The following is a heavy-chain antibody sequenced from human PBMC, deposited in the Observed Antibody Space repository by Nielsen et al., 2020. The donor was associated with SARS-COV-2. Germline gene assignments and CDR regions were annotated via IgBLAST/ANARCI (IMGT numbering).Heavy chain of an antibody. D-gene: IGHD2-8*01. V-gene: IGHV4-31*03. J-gene: IGHJ4*02. CDR1: GGSISSGGYY. CDR3: ARGFVSWCTNGVCRPHFDY. CDR2: IYYSGST. Sequence: SETLSLTCTVSGGSISSGGYYWSWIRQHPGKGLEWIGHIYYSGSTNYNPSLKSRVTISVDTSKNQFSLKLSSVTAADTAVYYCARGFVSWCTNGVCRPHFDYWGQGTLVTVSS.